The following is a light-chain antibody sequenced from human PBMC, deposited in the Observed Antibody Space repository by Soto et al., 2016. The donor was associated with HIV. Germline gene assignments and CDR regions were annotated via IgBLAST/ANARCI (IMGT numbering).Light chain of an antibody. CDR2: AAS. CDR1: QDITDS. CDR3: QEYYGT. J-gene: IGKJ1*01. Sequence: DIQMTQSPSSLSATAGDRVTITCRASQDITDSLVWYQQKPGKAPKLLVYAASRLEDGVPSRFSGSGSGTDYTLTISRLQPEDFATYYCQEYYGTFGQGTQGGFQT. V-gene: IGKV1-NL1*01.